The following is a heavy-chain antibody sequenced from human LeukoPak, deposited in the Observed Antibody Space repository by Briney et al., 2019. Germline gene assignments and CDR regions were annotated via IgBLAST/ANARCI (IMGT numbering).Heavy chain of an antibody. V-gene: IGHV1-69*06. CDR1: GNSFSNYA. D-gene: IGHD2-8*01. J-gene: IGHJ4*02. Sequence: GASVKVSCKTSGNSFSNYAISWVRQAPGQGLEWMGGNIPFFGTANYAQKFQGRVTITADKSTSTAYMELSSLRSEDTAVYYCAREMGVYYFDYWGQGTLVTVSS. CDR2: NIPFFGTA. CDR3: AREMGVYYFDY.